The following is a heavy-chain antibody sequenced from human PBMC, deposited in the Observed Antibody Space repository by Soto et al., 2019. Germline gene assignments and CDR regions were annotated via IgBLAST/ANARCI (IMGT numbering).Heavy chain of an antibody. V-gene: IGHV3-23*01. Sequence: ELQLLESGGGLVQPWVSLILSCAASEFTFSSYAMSWVRQAPGKGLEWVSAISGSGGSTYYADSVKGRFTISRDNSKNSLYLQMNSLRAEDTAIYYCAKDLEDIVVVVAATSDAFDIWCQGTMVTVSS. CDR3: AKDLEDIVVVVAATSDAFDI. D-gene: IGHD2-15*01. J-gene: IGHJ3*02. CDR2: ISGSGGST. CDR1: EFTFSSYA.